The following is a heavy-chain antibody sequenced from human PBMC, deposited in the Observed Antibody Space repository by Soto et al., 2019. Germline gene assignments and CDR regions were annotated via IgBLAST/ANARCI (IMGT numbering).Heavy chain of an antibody. Sequence: GGSLRLSCAASGFTFSSYWMHWVRQAPGRGLVWVSRINSDGSSRSYADSVKGRFTISRDNAKNTLYPQMNSLRAEDTAVYYCARVWESGIVVARIFDYWGQGTLVTVYS. V-gene: IGHV3-74*01. D-gene: IGHD3-22*01. CDR2: INSDGSSR. CDR3: ARVWESGIVVARIFDY. CDR1: GFTFSSYW. J-gene: IGHJ4*02.